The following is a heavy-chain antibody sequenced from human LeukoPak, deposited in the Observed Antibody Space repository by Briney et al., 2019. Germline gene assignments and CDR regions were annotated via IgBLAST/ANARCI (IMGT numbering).Heavy chain of an antibody. J-gene: IGHJ4*02. CDR2: ISTGGSST. D-gene: IGHD3-16*01. V-gene: IGHV3-74*01. CDR3: ARALGGSFDY. CDR1: GFTFSSYG. Sequence: PGGSLRLFCAASGFTFSSYGMHWVRQAPGKGLEWVSRISTGGSSTSYADSVKGRFTISRDNAKNTLYLQMNSLRAEDTAVYYCARALGGSFDYWGQGTLVTVSS.